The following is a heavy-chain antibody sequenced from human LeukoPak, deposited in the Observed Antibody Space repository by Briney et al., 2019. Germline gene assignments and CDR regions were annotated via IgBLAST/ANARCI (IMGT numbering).Heavy chain of an antibody. V-gene: IGHV3-30*02. CDR1: GFTFSSYA. Sequence: GGSLRLSCAASGFTFSSYAMHWVRQAPGKGLEWVAFIRYDGNKRYYADPVKGRFTISRDDFKNTLYLQMNSLRPEDTAVYYCAKDSGYGDYAYDYWGQGTLVTVSS. J-gene: IGHJ4*02. CDR2: IRYDGNKR. D-gene: IGHD4-17*01. CDR3: AKDSGYGDYAYDY.